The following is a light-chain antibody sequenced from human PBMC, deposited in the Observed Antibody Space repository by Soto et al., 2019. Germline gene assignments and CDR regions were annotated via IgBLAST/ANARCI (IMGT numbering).Light chain of an antibody. V-gene: IGKV3-11*01. CDR1: QSVYSL. J-gene: IGKJ1*01. Sequence: EIVLTQSPATLSLSPGERATLSCRASQSVYSLLAWYQQKPGQAPRLLIYDAANTATGIPARFSGRGYGTDFTLTSSSLEPEDFAVYYCQQRANLWTFGQGTRVQIK. CDR3: QQRANLWT. CDR2: DAA.